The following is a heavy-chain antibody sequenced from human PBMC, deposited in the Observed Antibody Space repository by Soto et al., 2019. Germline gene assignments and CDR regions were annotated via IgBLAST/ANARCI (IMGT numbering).Heavy chain of an antibody. CDR1: GGSISSGGYY. J-gene: IGHJ5*02. V-gene: IGHV4-31*03. Sequence: QVQLQESGPGLVKPSQTLSLTCTVSGGSISSGGYYWSWIRQHPGKGLEWIGYIYYSGSTYYNPPLKSRVTISVDTSKNQFSLKLSSVTAADTAVYYCARDRGTVVTWGWFDPWGQGTLVTVSS. CDR2: IYYSGST. D-gene: IGHD2-15*01. CDR3: ARDRGTVVTWGWFDP.